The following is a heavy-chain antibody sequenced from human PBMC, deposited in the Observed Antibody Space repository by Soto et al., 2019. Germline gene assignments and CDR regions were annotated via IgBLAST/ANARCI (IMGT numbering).Heavy chain of an antibody. CDR3: ARERAAAGSDWFDP. D-gene: IGHD6-13*01. V-gene: IGHV1-8*01. Sequence: QVQLVQSGAEVKKPGASVKVSCKASGYTFTSYDINWVRQATGQGLEWMGWMNPNSGNTGYAQKFQGRVTKTRNTSISTAYMELSSLRSEDTAVYYCARERAAAGSDWFDPWGQGTLVTVSS. CDR1: GYTFTSYD. J-gene: IGHJ5*02. CDR2: MNPNSGNT.